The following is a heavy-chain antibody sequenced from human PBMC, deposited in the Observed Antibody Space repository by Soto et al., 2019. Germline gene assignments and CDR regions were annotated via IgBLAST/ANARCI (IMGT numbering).Heavy chain of an antibody. Sequence: PGVSLRLSCAASGFTFRSYWMHWVRQAPGKGLMWVSRINSDGSSINYADFVKGRLIISRDNAKNTLYLQMNSLRAEDTAVYYCARNSPGVYALWVDVWGQGTTVTVSS. D-gene: IGHD2-8*01. V-gene: IGHV3-74*01. J-gene: IGHJ6*02. CDR2: INSDGSSI. CDR3: ARNSPGVYALWVDV. CDR1: GFTFRSYW.